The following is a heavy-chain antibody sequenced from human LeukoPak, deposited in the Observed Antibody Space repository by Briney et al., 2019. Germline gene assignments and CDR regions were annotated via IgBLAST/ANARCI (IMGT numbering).Heavy chain of an antibody. J-gene: IGHJ4*02. CDR1: GYTFSRHG. Sequence: ASVKVSCKPSGYTFSRHGITWVRQAPGQGLEWMGWVSGYNGNTNYAQNVQGRVTMTTDTSTNTAYMELRSLRSDDTAVYYCAKDIHPGLDSGASCCFDYWGQGTSVTVSS. CDR3: AKDIHPGLDSGASCCFDY. CDR2: VSGYNGNT. V-gene: IGHV1-18*01. D-gene: IGHD3-22*01.